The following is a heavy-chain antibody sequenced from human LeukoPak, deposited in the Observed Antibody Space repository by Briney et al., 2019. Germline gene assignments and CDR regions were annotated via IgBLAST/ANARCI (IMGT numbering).Heavy chain of an antibody. D-gene: IGHD1-26*01. J-gene: IGHJ4*02. V-gene: IGHV1-2*02. CDR1: GYTFTGYY. Sequence: ASVKVSCKASGYTFTGYYMHWVRQAPGQGLEWMGWINPNSGGTNYAQKFQGRVTMTRDTSISTAYMELSRLRSDDTAVYYCARDKGVGAYFDYWGQGTLVTVPS. CDR2: INPNSGGT. CDR3: ARDKGVGAYFDY.